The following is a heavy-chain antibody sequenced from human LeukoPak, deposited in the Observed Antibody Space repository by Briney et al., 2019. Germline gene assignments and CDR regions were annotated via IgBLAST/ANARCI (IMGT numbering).Heavy chain of an antibody. D-gene: IGHD4-17*01. CDR3: ARASGSGDYTAFDI. V-gene: IGHV1-2*02. CDR2: INPYIGGT. Sequence: ASVRVSCRASGYTFTSYYIHWVRQAPGQGLEWMGWINPYIGGTNYAQKFQGRITMTRDTSITTVYMDLSSRRSDDTAVYFCARASGSGDYTAFDIWGQGTMVTVSS. J-gene: IGHJ3*02. CDR1: GYTFTSYY.